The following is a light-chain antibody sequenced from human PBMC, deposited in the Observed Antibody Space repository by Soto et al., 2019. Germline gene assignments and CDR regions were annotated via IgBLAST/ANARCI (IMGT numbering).Light chain of an antibody. CDR2: KAS. CDR3: QQYNSS. J-gene: IGKJ2*01. CDR1: QSSNNY. V-gene: IGKV1-5*03. Sequence: DIQMTQSPSTLSASVGDRVTITCRASQSSNNYLAWYQQKPGKAPKLLIYKASSLESGVSSSFSGSGSGTEFTLTLSSMQPDDFATYYCQQYNSSFGQGTKLEIK.